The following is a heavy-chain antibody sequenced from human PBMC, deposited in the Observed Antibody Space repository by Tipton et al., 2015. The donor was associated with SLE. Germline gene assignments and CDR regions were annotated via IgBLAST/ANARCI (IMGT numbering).Heavy chain of an antibody. J-gene: IGHJ6*03. CDR2: INPEGSDT. D-gene: IGHD2-15*01. CDR1: GFTFSAYW. CDR3: ARIEGSRTLYYYYYLDV. Sequence: SLRLSCAASGFTFSAYWMHCVRQDPGKGMVWVSTINPEGSDTRYAESVKGRFTISRDNGKNTLYLQMNSLRAEDTAIYYCARIEGSRTLYYYYYLDVWGKGTTVTVSS. V-gene: IGHV3-74*01.